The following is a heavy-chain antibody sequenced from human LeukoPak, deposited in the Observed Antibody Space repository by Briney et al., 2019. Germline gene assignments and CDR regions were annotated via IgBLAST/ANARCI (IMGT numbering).Heavy chain of an antibody. Sequence: SSETLSLTCTVSVGPLSSSTWSWSRNPPGKNLDCLGIIISIARTNYNPSLKSRVTISVDTSKNQFSLKLTSVTAADTAVYYCARTTEGGYTYGYFYYYYMDVWGKGTTVTISS. D-gene: IGHD5-18*01. CDR1: VGPLSSST. J-gene: IGHJ6*03. CDR3: ARTTEGGYTYGYFYYYYMDV. CDR2: IISIART. V-gene: IGHV4-59*01.